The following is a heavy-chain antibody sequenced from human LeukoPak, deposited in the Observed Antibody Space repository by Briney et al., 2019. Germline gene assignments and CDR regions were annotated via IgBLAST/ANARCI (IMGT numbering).Heavy chain of an antibody. CDR2: ISSNGNTI. J-gene: IGHJ5*02. D-gene: IGHD3-16*01. CDR1: GFTFSSYG. V-gene: IGHV3-48*04. CDR3: ARRFGS. Sequence: GGALRLSCAASGFTFSSYGMNWVRQAPGKGLEWVSYISSNGNTIYYADSVKGRFTISRDDAKNSLYLQMNSLRVEDTAVYYCARRFGSWGQGTLVTVSS.